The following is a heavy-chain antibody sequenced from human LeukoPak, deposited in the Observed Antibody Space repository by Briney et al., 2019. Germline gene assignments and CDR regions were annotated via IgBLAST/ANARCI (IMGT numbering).Heavy chain of an antibody. CDR3: ARVRKIYDYVWGSYRDHFDY. V-gene: IGHV4-59*01. CDR2: IYYSGST. J-gene: IGHJ4*02. D-gene: IGHD3-16*01. Sequence: SETLSLTCTVSGGSISSYYWSWIRQPPGKGLEWIGYIYYSGSTNYNPSLKSRVTISVDTSKNQFSLKLSSVTAADTAVYYCARVRKIYDYVWGSYRDHFDYWGQGTLVTVSS. CDR1: GGSISSYY.